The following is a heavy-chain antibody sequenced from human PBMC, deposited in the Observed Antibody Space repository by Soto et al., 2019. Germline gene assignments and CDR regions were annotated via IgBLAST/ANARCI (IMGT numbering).Heavy chain of an antibody. D-gene: IGHD3-3*01. J-gene: IGHJ6*02. V-gene: IGHV1-69*13. CDR2: IIPIFGTA. Sequence: EASVKVSCKASGGTFSSYAISWVRQAPGQGLEWMGGIIPIFGTANYAQKFQGRVTITADESTSTAYMELSSLRSEDTAVYYCARQLYDFWRGGVYYYYGMDVWGQGTTVTVSS. CDR1: GGTFSSYA. CDR3: ARQLYDFWRGGVYYYYGMDV.